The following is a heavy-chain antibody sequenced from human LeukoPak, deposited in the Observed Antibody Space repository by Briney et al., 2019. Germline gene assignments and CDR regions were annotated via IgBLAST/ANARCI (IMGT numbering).Heavy chain of an antibody. CDR2: SKSDGSST. D-gene: IGHD3-16*01. V-gene: IGHV3-74*01. CDR3: AKDSPHDYVWANYKLGWFFDY. CDR1: GFTFSGHW. Sequence: GGSLRLSCAASGFTFSGHWMHWVRQVPGKGLVWVSRSKSDGSSTSYADSVKGRFTISRDNAKNTLYLQMNSLRVEDTAVYYCAKDSPHDYVWANYKLGWFFDYWGQGTLVTVPS. J-gene: IGHJ4*02.